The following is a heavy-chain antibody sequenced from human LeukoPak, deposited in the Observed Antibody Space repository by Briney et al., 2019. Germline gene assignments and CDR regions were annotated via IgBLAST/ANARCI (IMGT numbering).Heavy chain of an antibody. J-gene: IGHJ4*02. V-gene: IGHV3-23*01. CDR3: ARTYDFWSGYYPTGFDY. D-gene: IGHD3-3*01. CDR1: GFTFSSYG. CDR2: ISGSGGST. Sequence: GGSLRLSCAASGFTFSSYGMSWVRQAPGKGLEWVSAISGSGGSTYYADSVKGRFTISRDNSKNTLYLQMNSLRAEDTAVYYCARTYDFWSGYYPTGFDYWGQGTLVTVSS.